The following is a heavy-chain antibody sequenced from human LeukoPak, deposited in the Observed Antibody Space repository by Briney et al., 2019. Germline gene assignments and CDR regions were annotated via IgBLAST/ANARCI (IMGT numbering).Heavy chain of an antibody. CDR1: GGSFSGYY. Sequence: ASETLSLTCAVYGGSFSGYYWSWIRQPPGKGLEWIGEIYHSGSTNYNPSLKSRVTISVDKSKNQFSLKLASVTAADTAVYYCTRVAAARVFDYWGQGTLVTVSS. D-gene: IGHD6-13*01. CDR3: TRVAAARVFDY. J-gene: IGHJ4*02. CDR2: IYHSGST. V-gene: IGHV4-34*01.